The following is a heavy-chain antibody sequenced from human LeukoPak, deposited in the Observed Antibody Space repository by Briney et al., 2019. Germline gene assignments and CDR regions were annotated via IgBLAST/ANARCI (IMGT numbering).Heavy chain of an antibody. V-gene: IGHV3-74*01. D-gene: IGHD5-12*01. Sequence: GGSLRLSCAASGFTFSSYWMHWVRQAPGKGLVWVSRINSDGSSTSYADSVKGRFTISRDNSKNTLYLQMNSLRAEDTAVYYCAKDDYSGYATDYWGQGTLVTVSS. CDR1: GFTFSSYW. CDR2: INSDGSST. CDR3: AKDDYSGYATDY. J-gene: IGHJ4*02.